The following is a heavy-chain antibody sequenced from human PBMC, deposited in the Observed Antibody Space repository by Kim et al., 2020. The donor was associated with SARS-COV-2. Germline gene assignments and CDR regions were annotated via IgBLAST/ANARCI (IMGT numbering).Heavy chain of an antibody. CDR2: GST. D-gene: IGHD3-10*01. Sequence: GSTDYANAVKVRFTISRDNSKNTLYQQMNSVRAEDTAVYYCAKEPGGKNYWGQGTLVTVSS. J-gene: IGHJ4*02. CDR3: AKEPGGKNY. V-gene: IGHV3-23*01.